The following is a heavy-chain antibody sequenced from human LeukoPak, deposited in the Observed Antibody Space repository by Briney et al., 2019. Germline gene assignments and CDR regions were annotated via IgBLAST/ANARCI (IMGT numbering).Heavy chain of an antibody. Sequence: SETLSLTCTVSGGSISSYYWSWIRQPPGKGLEWIGYIYYSGSTNYNPSLKSRVTISVDTSKNQFSLKPSSVTAADTAVYYCARGYSSGWGYYFDYWGQGTLVTVSS. CDR3: ARGYSSGWGYYFDY. J-gene: IGHJ4*02. CDR1: GGSISSYY. V-gene: IGHV4-59*12. D-gene: IGHD6-19*01. CDR2: IYYSGST.